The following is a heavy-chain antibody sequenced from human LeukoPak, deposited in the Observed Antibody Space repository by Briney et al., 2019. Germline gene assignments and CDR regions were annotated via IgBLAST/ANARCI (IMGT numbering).Heavy chain of an antibody. CDR1: GYTFTSYD. CDR3: AREDFSGQSDY. J-gene: IGHJ4*02. D-gene: IGHD2-15*01. V-gene: IGHV1-8*01. CDR2: MNPNSGTT. Sequence: ASVKVSCKASGYTFTSYDISWVRQATGQGLEWMGWMNPNSGTTGYAQKFQGRVTMTRNTSISTAYMELSSLRSEDTAVYYCAREDFSGQSDYWGQGTLVTVSS.